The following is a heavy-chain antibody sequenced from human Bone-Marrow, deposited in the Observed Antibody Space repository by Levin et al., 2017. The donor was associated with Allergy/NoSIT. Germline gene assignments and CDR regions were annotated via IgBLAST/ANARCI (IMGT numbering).Heavy chain of an antibody. CDR2: IYLSGST. CDR1: GNSISSSNW. V-gene: IGHV4-4*02. J-gene: IGHJ4*02. Sequence: SETLSLTCVVSGNSISSSNWWGWVRQPPGKGPESIGAIYLSGSTNYNPSLKSRVTISVDKSKNQFSLKLTSVTAADTAVYYCARGAYYFESSGYETPLFDSWGQGTLVTVSS. D-gene: IGHD3-22*01. CDR3: ARGAYYFESSGYETPLFDS.